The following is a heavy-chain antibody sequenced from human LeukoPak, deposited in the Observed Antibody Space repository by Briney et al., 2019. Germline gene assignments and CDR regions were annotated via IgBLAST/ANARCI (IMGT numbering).Heavy chain of an antibody. Sequence: GGSLRLSCAASGFTFSSYAMSWVRQAPGKGLEWVSTITGSGDTTYYANSVKDRFTISRDNSENTLYLQMNSLRAEDTAIYYCAKQPIVAGAYYFDYWGQGTLVTVSS. CDR3: AKQPIVAGAYYFDY. CDR2: ITGSGDTT. V-gene: IGHV3-23*01. CDR1: GFTFSSYA. J-gene: IGHJ4*02. D-gene: IGHD5-12*01.